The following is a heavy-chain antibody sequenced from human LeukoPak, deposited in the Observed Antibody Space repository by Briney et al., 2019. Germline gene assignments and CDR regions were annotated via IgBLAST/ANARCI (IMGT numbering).Heavy chain of an antibody. CDR1: GGSISSYY. J-gene: IGHJ5*02. V-gene: IGHV4-59*01. D-gene: IGHD6-19*01. CDR2: IYYSGST. CDR3: ARVYSSGWYNYRWFDP. Sequence: PSETLSLTCTVSGGSISSYYWSWIRQPPGKGLEWIGYIYYSGSTNYNPSLKSRVTISVDTSKNQFSLKLSSVTAADTAVYYCARVYSSGWYNYRWFDPWGQGTLVTVSS.